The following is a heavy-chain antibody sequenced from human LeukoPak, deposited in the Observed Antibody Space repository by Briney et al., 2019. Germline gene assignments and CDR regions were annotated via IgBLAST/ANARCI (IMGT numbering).Heavy chain of an antibody. CDR1: GFTFDSYA. CDR2: ISGSGGST. Sequence: GGSLRLSCAASGFTFDSYAMTWVRQAPGKGLEWVSTISGSGGSTYYGDSVKGRFTISRDNSKNTLYLQMNSLRAEDTAVYYCAKLSRLRFLEWLLGGYFDYWGQGTLVTVSS. J-gene: IGHJ4*02. V-gene: IGHV3-23*01. D-gene: IGHD3-3*01. CDR3: AKLSRLRFLEWLLGGYFDY.